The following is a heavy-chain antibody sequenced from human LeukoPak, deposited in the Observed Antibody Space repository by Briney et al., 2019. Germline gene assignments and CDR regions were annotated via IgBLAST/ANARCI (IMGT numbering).Heavy chain of an antibody. J-gene: IGHJ4*02. Sequence: GGSLRLSCAASGFTFSSYWMSWVCQAPGKGLEWVANIKQDGSEKYYVDSVKGRFTISRDNAKNSLYLQMNSLRAEDTAVYYCARDYSDYYFDYWGQGTLVTVSS. CDR2: IKQDGSEK. CDR1: GFTFSSYW. V-gene: IGHV3-7*03. D-gene: IGHD4-11*01. CDR3: ARDYSDYYFDY.